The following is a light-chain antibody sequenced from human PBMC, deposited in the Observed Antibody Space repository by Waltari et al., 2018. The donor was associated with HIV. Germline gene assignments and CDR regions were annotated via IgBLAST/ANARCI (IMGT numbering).Light chain of an antibody. Sequence: QSVLTQPPSASGTPGQRVTISCSGSQPNIRSNNLHWYQQPPGAAPKLLISLNDQRPSGVPDRFSGSKSGTSASLVISGLRSEDEADYFCSVWDDSLAGWMFGGGTRLTVL. J-gene: IGLJ3*02. V-gene: IGLV1-47*01. CDR2: LND. CDR3: SVWDDSLAGWM. CDR1: QPNIRSNN.